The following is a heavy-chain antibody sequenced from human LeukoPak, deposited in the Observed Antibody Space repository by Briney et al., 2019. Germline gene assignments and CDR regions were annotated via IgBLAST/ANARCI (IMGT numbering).Heavy chain of an antibody. CDR2: VDPEDGET. J-gene: IGHJ5*02. D-gene: IGHD7-27*01. CDR3: ATLSVLGRGNRNWFDP. Sequence: ASVKVSCKVSGYTFTDYCMHWVQQAPGKGLEWMGLVDPEDGETIYAEKFQGRVTITADTPTDTAYMELSSLRSEDTAVYYCATLSVLGRGNRNWFDPWGQGTLVTVSS. V-gene: IGHV1-69-2*01. CDR1: GYTFTDYC.